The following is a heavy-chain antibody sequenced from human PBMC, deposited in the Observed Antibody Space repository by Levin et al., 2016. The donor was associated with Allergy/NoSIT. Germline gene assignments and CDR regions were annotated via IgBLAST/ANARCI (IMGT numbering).Heavy chain of an antibody. CDR3: ARGGAAAFLGGMDV. D-gene: IGHD6-13*01. CDR1: GYSFTIYW. J-gene: IGHJ6*02. CDR2: IYPGDSET. V-gene: IGHV5-51*01. Sequence: KVSCQASGYSFTIYWIAWVRQMSGKGLEWVGTIYPGDSETRYSPSFRGQVTISADKSISTAYLHWTSLKASDSATYFCARGGAAAFLGGMDVWGHGTTVTVSS.